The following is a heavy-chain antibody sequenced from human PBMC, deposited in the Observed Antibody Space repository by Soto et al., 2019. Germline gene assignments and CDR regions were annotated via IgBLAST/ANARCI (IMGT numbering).Heavy chain of an antibody. CDR3: ARAMSGLWPPKEGAFDI. D-gene: IGHD5-18*01. CDR1: GGTFSSYA. Sequence: QVQLVQSGAEVKKPGSSVKVSCKASGGTFSSYAISWVRQAPGQGLEWMGGIIPIFGTANYAQKFQGRVTITADEATSTAYMELSSLRSEDTAVYYCARAMSGLWPPKEGAFDIWGQGTMVTVSS. J-gene: IGHJ3*02. V-gene: IGHV1-69*01. CDR2: IIPIFGTA.